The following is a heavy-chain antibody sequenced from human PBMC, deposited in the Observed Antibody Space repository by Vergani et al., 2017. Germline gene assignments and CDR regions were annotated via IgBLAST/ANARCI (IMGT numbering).Heavy chain of an antibody. CDR2: IDPSDSYT. Sequence: EVQLVPSGAEVKKPGESLRISCKGSGYSFTSYWISWVRQMPGKGLEWMGRIDPSDSYTNYSPSFQGHVTISADKSISTAYLQWSSLKASDTAMYYCAREPLSSSWDPAAFDIWGQGTMVTVSS. CDR1: GYSFTSYW. CDR3: AREPLSSSWDPAAFDI. D-gene: IGHD6-13*01. V-gene: IGHV5-10-1*03. J-gene: IGHJ3*02.